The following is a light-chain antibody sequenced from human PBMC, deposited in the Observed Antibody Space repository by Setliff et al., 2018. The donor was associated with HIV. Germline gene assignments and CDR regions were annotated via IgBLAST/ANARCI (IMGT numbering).Light chain of an antibody. Sequence: QSALTQPASVSGSPGQSITIPCTGTSSDVGGHNYVSWYQQHPGKAPKLMIYDVTKRPSGVSNRFSGSKSGNTASLTISGLQAEDEADYYCCSYAGSGPVFGAGTKVTV. V-gene: IGLV2-23*02. CDR3: CSYAGSGPV. CDR1: SSDVGGHNY. CDR2: DVT. J-gene: IGLJ1*01.